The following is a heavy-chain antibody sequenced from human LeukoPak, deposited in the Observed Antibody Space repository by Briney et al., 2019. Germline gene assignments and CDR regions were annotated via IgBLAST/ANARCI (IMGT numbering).Heavy chain of an antibody. D-gene: IGHD4-11*01. J-gene: IGHJ5*01. CDR2: IYSGGST. CDR1: GFTVSSNY. V-gene: IGHV3-53*01. CDR3: AKDLHDYGNYVGWFDS. Sequence: GGSLRLSCAASGFTVSSNYMSWVRQAPGKGLEWVSVIYSGGSTYYADSVKGRFTISRDNSKNTLYLQMNSLRAEGTAVYYCAKDLHDYGNYVGWFDSWGQGTLVTVSS.